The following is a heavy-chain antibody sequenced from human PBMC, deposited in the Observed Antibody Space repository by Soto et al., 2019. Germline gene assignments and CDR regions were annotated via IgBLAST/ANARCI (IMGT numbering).Heavy chain of an antibody. D-gene: IGHD5-12*01. CDR2: ISGYIGNF. CDR3: AREVDIVPTPGGDY. CDR1: GYNFNSYG. Sequence: ASVKVSCKASGYNFNSYGVAWVRQAPGQGLEWMGWISGYIGNFMYAEKVEERVTMTTDTSTSTAYMELRSLRSDDTAVYFCAREVDIVPTPGGDYWGQGTLVTVSS. V-gene: IGHV1-18*04. J-gene: IGHJ4*02.